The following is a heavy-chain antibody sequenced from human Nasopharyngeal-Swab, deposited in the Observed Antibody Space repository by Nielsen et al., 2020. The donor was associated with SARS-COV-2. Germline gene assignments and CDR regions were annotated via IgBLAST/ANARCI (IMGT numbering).Heavy chain of an antibody. D-gene: IGHD3-3*01. CDR1: GYTFTSYG. CDR2: ISAYNGNT. CDR3: ARDQSTTIFGVVIARISGAFDI. V-gene: IGHV1-18*01. J-gene: IGHJ3*02. Sequence: ASVKVSCKASGYTFTSYGVSWVRQAPGQGLEWMGWISAYNGNTNYAQKLQGRVTITRDTSASTAYMELSSLRSEDTAVYYCARDQSTTIFGVVIARISGAFDIWGQGTMVTVSS.